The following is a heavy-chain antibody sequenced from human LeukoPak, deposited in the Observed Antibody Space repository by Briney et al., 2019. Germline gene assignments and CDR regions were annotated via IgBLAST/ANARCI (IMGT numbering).Heavy chain of an antibody. J-gene: IGHJ4*02. CDR3: ARDKNYRFDY. Sequence: ASVKVSCKASGYTFTDNGISWVRQAPGEGLEWMGWISANSGKTNYAQRFQGRVTVTRETSSSTVYMELRSLRSDDTAVYFCARDKNYRFDYWGQGTLVSVTS. D-gene: IGHD3-16*02. CDR2: ISANSGKT. CDR1: GYTFTDNG. V-gene: IGHV1-18*01.